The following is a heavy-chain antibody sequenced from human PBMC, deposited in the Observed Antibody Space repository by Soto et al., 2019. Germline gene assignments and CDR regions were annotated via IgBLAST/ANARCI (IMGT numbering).Heavy chain of an antibody. Sequence: PGGSLRLSCAASGFTFSTYSINWVRQAPGKGLEWVSSISSSSSYINYAESLKGRFTISRDDAKNSLYLQMNSLRAEDTAVYYCAIPSACTTTRCGMDVWGQGTTVTVSS. CDR2: ISSSSSYI. CDR1: GFTFSTYS. V-gene: IGHV3-21*01. CDR3: AIPSACTTTRCGMDV. D-gene: IGHD2-8*01. J-gene: IGHJ6*02.